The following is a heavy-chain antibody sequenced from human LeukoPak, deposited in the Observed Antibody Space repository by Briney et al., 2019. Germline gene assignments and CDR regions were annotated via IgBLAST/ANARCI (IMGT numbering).Heavy chain of an antibody. CDR2: IIPIFGTA. J-gene: IGHJ6*03. Sequence: SVKVSCKASGGTFSSYAISWVRQAPGQGLEWMGGIIPIFGTANYAQKFQGRVTITADESTSTAYMELSSLRSEDTAVYYCARGKVAVAGYYYYYMDVWGKGTTVTVSS. D-gene: IGHD6-19*01. CDR3: ARGKVAVAGYYYYYMDV. V-gene: IGHV1-69*13. CDR1: GGTFSSYA.